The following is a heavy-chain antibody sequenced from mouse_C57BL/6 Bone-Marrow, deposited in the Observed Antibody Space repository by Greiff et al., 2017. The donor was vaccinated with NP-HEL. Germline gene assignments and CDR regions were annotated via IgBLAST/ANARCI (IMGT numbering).Heavy chain of an antibody. J-gene: IGHJ3*01. D-gene: IGHD2-2*01. CDR1: GFNIKDYY. V-gene: IGHV14-2*01. Sequence: VQLKQSGAELVKPGASVKLSCTASGFNIKDYYMHWVKQRTEQGLEWIGRIDPEDGETKYAPKFQGKATITADTSSNTAYLQLSSLTSEDTAVYYCATLSTMVTTGAYWGQGTLVTVSA. CDR3: ATLSTMVTTGAY. CDR2: IDPEDGET.